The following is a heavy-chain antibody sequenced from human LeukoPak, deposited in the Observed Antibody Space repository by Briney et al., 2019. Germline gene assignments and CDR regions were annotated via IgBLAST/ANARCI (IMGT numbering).Heavy chain of an antibody. J-gene: IGHJ5*02. CDR1: GYTFTGYY. V-gene: IGHV1-2*02. CDR2: INPNSGGT. D-gene: IGHD3-10*01. CDR3: AQTYYYGSGSYYSSWFDP. Sequence: ASVKVSCKASGYTFTGYYMHWVRQAPGQGLEWMGWINPNSGGTNYAQKFQGRVTMTRDTSISTAYMELSRLRSDDTAVYYCAQTYYYGSGSYYSSWFDPWGQGTLVTVSS.